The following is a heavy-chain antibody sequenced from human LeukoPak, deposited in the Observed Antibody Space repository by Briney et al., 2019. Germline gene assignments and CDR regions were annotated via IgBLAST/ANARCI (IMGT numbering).Heavy chain of an antibody. Sequence: PSETLSLTCAVYGGSFSGYYWSWIRQPPGKGLEWIGEINHSGSTKYNPSLKSRVTISVDTSKTQFSLKLSSVTAADTAVYYCARGSYYYGSGSQRGTKLDPWGQGTLVTVSS. J-gene: IGHJ5*02. CDR1: GGSFSGYY. V-gene: IGHV4-34*01. CDR3: ARGSYYYGSGSQRGTKLDP. D-gene: IGHD3-10*01. CDR2: INHSGST.